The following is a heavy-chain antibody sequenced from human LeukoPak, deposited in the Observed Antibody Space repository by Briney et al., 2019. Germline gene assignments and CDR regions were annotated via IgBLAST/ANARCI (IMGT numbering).Heavy chain of an antibody. J-gene: IGHJ5*02. V-gene: IGHV4-30-2*01. CDR3: ARVLFSGYDLDNWFDP. D-gene: IGHD5-12*01. Sequence: SETLSVTCAVSGGSISSGGYSWSWIRQPPGKGLEWIGYIYHSGSTYYNPSLKSRVTISVDRSKNQFSLKLSSVTAADTAVYYCARVLFSGYDLDNWFDPWGQGTLVTVSS. CDR1: GGSISSGGYS. CDR2: IYHSGST.